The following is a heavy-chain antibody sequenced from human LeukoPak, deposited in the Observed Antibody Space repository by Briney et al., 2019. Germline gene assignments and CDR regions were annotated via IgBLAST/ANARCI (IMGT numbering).Heavy chain of an antibody. D-gene: IGHD3-22*01. Sequence: SETLSLTCTVSGGSISSYYWGWIRQPAGKGLEWIARLYTSGSTNYNPSLKSRVTMSVDTSKNQFSLKLTSMTAADTAVYYCARGGSSGYYYGWGQGTLVTVSS. V-gene: IGHV4-4*07. CDR3: ARGGSSGYYYG. CDR1: GGSISSYY. CDR2: LYTSGST. J-gene: IGHJ4*02.